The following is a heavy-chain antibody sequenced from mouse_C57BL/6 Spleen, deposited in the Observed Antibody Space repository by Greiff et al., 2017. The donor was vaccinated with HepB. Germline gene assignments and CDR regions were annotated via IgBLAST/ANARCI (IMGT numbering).Heavy chain of an antibody. CDR3: AGSGTGYYFDY. J-gene: IGHJ2*01. V-gene: IGHV1-82*01. D-gene: IGHD3-3*01. CDR1: GYAFSSSW. Sequence: QVQLKESGPELVKPGASVKISCKASGYAFSSSWMNWVKQRPGKGLEWIGRIYPGDGDTNYNGKFKGKATLTADKSSSTAYMQLSSLTSEDSAVYFCAGSGTGYYFDYWGQGTTLTVSS. CDR2: IYPGDGDT.